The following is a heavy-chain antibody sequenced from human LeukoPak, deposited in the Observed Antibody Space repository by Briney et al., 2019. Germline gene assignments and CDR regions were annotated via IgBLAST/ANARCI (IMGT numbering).Heavy chain of an antibody. CDR3: ARDSTVYGDYIF. CDR2: IYYSGST. CDR1: GGSLSDYY. V-gene: IGHV4-31*11. D-gene: IGHD4-17*01. Sequence: PSETLSLTCAVYGGSLSDYYWSWIRQHPGKGLEWIGYIYYSGSTYYNPSLKSRVTISVDTSKNQFSLELSSVTAADTAVYYCARDSTVYGDYIFWGQGTLVTVSS. J-gene: IGHJ4*02.